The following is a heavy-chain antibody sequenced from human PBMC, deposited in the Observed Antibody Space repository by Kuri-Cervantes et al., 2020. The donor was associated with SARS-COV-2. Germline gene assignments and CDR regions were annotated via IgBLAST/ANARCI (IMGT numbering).Heavy chain of an antibody. V-gene: IGHV1-46*03. CDR1: GYTFTSYY. CDR2: INPSGGST. CDR3: ARGFIDIVVVPAAPGRHFDY. J-gene: IGHJ4*02. D-gene: IGHD2-2*01. Sequence: VSVKVSCKASGYTFTSYYMHWVRQAPGQGLEWMGIINPSGGSTSYAQKFQGRVTMTRDTSTSTVYMELSSLRSEDTAVYYCARGFIDIVVVPAAPGRHFDYWGQGTLVTVSS.